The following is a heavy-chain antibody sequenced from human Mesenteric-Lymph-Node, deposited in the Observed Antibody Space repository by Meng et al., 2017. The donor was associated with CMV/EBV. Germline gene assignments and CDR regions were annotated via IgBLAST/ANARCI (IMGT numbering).Heavy chain of an antibody. Sequence: ASVKVSCQASVYTFTTYYMHWVRQAPGQGLEWMGIIDPSGGSTNYAQKFQGRVTMTRDTSTSTVYMELTRLRSEDTAVYYCARDNTRSGYLGNFWGQGTLVTVSS. D-gene: IGHD3-3*01. CDR2: IDPSGGST. CDR1: VYTFTTYY. CDR3: ARDNTRSGYLGNF. V-gene: IGHV1-46*01. J-gene: IGHJ4*02.